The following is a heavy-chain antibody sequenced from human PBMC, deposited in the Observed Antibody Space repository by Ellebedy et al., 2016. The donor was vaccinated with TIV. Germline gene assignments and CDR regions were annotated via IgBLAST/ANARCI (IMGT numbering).Heavy chain of an antibody. J-gene: IGHJ4*02. CDR3: ARARIVATWGIDY. CDR2: ISGSGGST. D-gene: IGHD5-12*01. Sequence: GESLKISXAASGFTFSSYAMSWVRQAPGKGLEWVSAISGSGGSTYYADSVKGRFTISRDNSKNTLYLQMNSLRAEDTAVYYCARARIVATWGIDYWGQGTLVTVSS. CDR1: GFTFSSYA. V-gene: IGHV3-23*01.